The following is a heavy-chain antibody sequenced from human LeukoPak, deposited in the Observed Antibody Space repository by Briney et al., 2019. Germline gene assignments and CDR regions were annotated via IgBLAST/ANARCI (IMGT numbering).Heavy chain of an antibody. Sequence: ASVKVSCKASGYTFTGYYMHWVRQAPGQGLEWMGWINPNSGGTNYAQKFQGRVTMTRDTSISTAYMELSRLRSDDTAVYYCAGDTESMTTGDYWGQGTLVTVSS. V-gene: IGHV1-2*02. J-gene: IGHJ4*02. CDR1: GYTFTGYY. CDR2: INPNSGGT. CDR3: AGDTESMTTGDY. D-gene: IGHD4-17*01.